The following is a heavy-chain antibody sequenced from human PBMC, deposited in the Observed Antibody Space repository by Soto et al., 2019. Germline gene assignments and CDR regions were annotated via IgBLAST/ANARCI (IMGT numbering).Heavy chain of an antibody. V-gene: IGHV4-4*02. J-gene: IGHJ5*02. CDR2: IHHSGTT. CDR3: ARVRQYCSGTSCYLDP. CDR1: GGSISSSNW. Sequence: QVQLQESGPGLVKPSETLSLTCAVSGGSISSSNWWHWVRQPPGKGLEWIGEIHHSGTTNYNPSLKRRVAISVDRSKNQFSLKLNSVTAADTAVYYCARVRQYCSGTSCYLDPWGQGTLVTVSS. D-gene: IGHD2-2*01.